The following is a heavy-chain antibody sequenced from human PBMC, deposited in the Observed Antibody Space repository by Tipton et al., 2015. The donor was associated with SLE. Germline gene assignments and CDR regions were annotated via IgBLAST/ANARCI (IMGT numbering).Heavy chain of an antibody. CDR3: SGGYCSRGSCYAFDI. V-gene: IGHV4-59*01. J-gene: IGHJ3*02. CDR1: GGSISSCY. CDR2: VYYSGST. Sequence: TLSLTCTVSGGSISSCYWSWIRQPPGKGLGWIGYVYYSGSTNYNPSLTSRVTISVDTSKKQFSLKLSSVTAADTAVYYCSGGYCSRGSCYAFDIWGQGTMVTVSS. D-gene: IGHD2-15*01.